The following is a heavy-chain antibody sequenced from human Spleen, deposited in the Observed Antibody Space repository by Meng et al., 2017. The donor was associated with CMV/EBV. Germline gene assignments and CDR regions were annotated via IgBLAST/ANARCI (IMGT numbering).Heavy chain of an antibody. CDR3: ARDWAAIDAFDI. D-gene: IGHD2-21*01. CDR2: VTTGAGT. J-gene: IGHJ3*02. V-gene: IGHV3-66*02. Sequence: GESLKISCAASGLTFDDYAVHWVRQAPGKGLEWVAVVTTGAGTYYADSVKGRFTISRDDSKITLDLHMNSLRPEDTAVYYCARDWAAIDAFDIWGHGTMVTVSS. CDR1: GLTFDDYA.